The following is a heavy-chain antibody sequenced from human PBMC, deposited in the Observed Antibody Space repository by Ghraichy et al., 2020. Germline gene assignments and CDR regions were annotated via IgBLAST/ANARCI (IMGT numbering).Heavy chain of an antibody. D-gene: IGHD4-23*01. CDR1: GATVSSNY. Sequence: GGSLRLSCAVSGATVSSNYMGWVRQAPGRGLECISLLYTGGSTFYADSVMGRFTISRDDYTNTLYLRASGLTAADTAVYYCATGEVGTDYFDYLGQGALVTGSS. CDR2: LYTGGST. J-gene: IGHJ4*02. CDR3: ATGEVGTDYFDY. V-gene: IGHV3-66*01.